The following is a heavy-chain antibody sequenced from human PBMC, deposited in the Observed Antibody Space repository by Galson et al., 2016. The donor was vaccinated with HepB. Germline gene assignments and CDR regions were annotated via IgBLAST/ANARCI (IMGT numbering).Heavy chain of an antibody. J-gene: IGHJ4*02. V-gene: IGHV1-18*01. CDR3: ARVGDFWSGYYGDY. Sequence: SVKVSCKASGYTFTNYGITWVRQAPGQGLEWMGWISANGNTDYAQKVQGRVTMTTDTSTNTAYMELRSLRSDDTAVYYRARVGDFWSGYYGDYWGQGTLVTVSS. CDR1: GYTFTNYG. CDR2: ISANGNT. D-gene: IGHD3-3*01.